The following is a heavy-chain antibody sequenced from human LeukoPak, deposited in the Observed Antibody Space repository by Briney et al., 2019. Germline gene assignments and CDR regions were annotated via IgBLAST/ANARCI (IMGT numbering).Heavy chain of an antibody. J-gene: IGHJ4*02. CDR2: IKSDGTGA. V-gene: IGHV3-74*01. CDR1: GFTFSTFW. Sequence: TGGSLRLPCEASGFTFSTFWMQWVRQAPGKGLISVSRIKSDGTGAAYADSVKGRFTISRDNAKNTLYLQMNSLGVEDTAVYYCARDGDWVGGSIDYWGQGTLVTVSS. D-gene: IGHD2-21*01. CDR3: ARDGDWVGGSIDY.